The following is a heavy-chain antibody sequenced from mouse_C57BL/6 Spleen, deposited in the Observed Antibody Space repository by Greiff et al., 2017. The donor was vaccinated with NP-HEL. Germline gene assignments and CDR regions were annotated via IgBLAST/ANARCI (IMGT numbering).Heavy chain of an antibody. CDR1: GYTFTSYW. CDR3: ARYWPLSYYGSSYYFDY. V-gene: IGHV1-64*01. Sequence: VQLQQSGAELVKPGASVKLSCKASGYTFTSYWMHWVKQRPGQGLEWIGMIHPNSGSTNYNEKFKSKATLTVDKSSSTAYMQLSSLTSEDSAVYYCARYWPLSYYGSSYYFDYWGQGTTLTVSS. CDR2: IHPNSGST. D-gene: IGHD1-1*01. J-gene: IGHJ2*01.